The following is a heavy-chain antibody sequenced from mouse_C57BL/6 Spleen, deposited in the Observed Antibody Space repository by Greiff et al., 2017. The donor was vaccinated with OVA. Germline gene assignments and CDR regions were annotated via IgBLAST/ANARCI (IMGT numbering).Heavy chain of an antibody. D-gene: IGHD1-1*01. J-gene: IGHJ3*01. CDR3: ARPHYYYGSSPFAY. Sequence: QVQLQQSGAELVKPGASVKISCKASGYAFSSYWMNWVKQRPGKGLEWIGQIYPGDGDTNYNGKFKGKATLTADKSSSTAYMQLSSLTSEDSAVYFCARPHYYYGSSPFAYWGQGTLVTVSA. CDR2: IYPGDGDT. V-gene: IGHV1-80*01. CDR1: GYAFSSYW.